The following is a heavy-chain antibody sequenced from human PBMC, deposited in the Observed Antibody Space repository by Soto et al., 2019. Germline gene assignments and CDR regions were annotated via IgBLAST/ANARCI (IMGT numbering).Heavy chain of an antibody. J-gene: IGHJ2*01. V-gene: IGHV4-59*01. D-gene: IGHD3-22*01. CDR1: GGSLSPYY. CDR2: IYYSGST. CDR3: ARDPLDYDSLKYFDWYFDL. Sequence: QVQLQESGPGLVNPSETLLLTCTVSGGSLSPYYWSWIRQTPGKGLEWMGYIYYSGSTSHNPSLMGRVTKSVEKSKNQCSLRLRSVTAADTAVYYCARDPLDYDSLKYFDWYFDLWGRGTLVTVSS.